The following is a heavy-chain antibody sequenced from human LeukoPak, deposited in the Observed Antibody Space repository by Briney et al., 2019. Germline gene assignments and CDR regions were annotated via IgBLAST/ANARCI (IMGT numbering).Heavy chain of an antibody. CDR3: AKVGEVGRWLLPVDD. V-gene: IGHV3-23*01. CDR1: GFTFSSYA. CDR2: ISTSGGYT. D-gene: IGHD5-24*01. Sequence: GGSLRLSCAASGFTFSSYAMSWVRLAPGKGLEWVSAISTSGGYTYYADSVKGRFTISRGNSKNTLYLQMNSLRAEDTAVYYCAKVGEVGRWLLPVDDWGQGTLVTVSS. J-gene: IGHJ4*02.